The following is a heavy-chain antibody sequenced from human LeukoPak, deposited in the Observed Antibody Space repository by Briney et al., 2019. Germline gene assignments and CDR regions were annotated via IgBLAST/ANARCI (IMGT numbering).Heavy chain of an antibody. V-gene: IGHV4-4*07. D-gene: IGHD2-2*01. CDR3: ARDGWVVPASNWFDP. CDR2: IYTSGST. J-gene: IGHJ5*02. CDR1: GGSISSYY. Sequence: PSETLSLTCTVSGGSISSYYWSWIRQPAGKGLEWIGRIYTSGSTNYNPSLKSRVTMSVDTSKNQFSLKLSSVTAADTAVYYCARDGWVVPASNWFDPWGQGTLVTVSS.